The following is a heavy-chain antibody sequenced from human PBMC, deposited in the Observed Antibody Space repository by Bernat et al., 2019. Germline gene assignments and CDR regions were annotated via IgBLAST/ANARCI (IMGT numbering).Heavy chain of an antibody. CDR1: GGSISSGGYY. V-gene: IGHV4-31*03. D-gene: IGHD2-2*01. CDR2: IYYSGST. J-gene: IGHJ5*02. Sequence: QVQLQESGPGLVKPSQTLSLTCTVSGGSISSGGYYWSWIRQHPGKGLEWIGYIYYSGSTYYNPSLKSRVTISVDTSKNQFSLKLSSVTAADTAVYYCARDEVVPAAMGYANWFDPWGQGTLVTVSS. CDR3: ARDEVVPAAMGYANWFDP.